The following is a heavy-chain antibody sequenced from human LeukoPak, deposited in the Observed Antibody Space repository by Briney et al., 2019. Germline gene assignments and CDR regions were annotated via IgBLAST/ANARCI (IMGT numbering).Heavy chain of an antibody. V-gene: IGHV3-21*01. J-gene: IGHJ4*02. CDR3: ARDGYREY. CDR2: ISSNSSYI. Sequence: RSGGSLRLSCAASGFTFSGYSMNWVRQAPGKGLEWVSSISSNSSYIYYADSVKGRFTISRDNAKNSLYLQMNSLRAEDTAVYYCARDGYREYWGQGTLVTVSS. CDR1: GFTFSGYS. D-gene: IGHD6-13*01.